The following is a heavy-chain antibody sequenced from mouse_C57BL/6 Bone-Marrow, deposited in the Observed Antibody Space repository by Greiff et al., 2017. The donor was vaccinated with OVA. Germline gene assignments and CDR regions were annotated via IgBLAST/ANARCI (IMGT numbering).Heavy chain of an antibody. CDR2: INPSSGYT. CDR1: GYTFTSYT. Sequence: QVQLQQSGAELARPGASVKMSCKASGYTFTSYTMHWVKQRPGQGLEWIGYINPSSGYTKYNQKFKDKATLTADKSSSTAYMQLRSLTSVDSAVSYCARNGKPYYYAMDYWGQGTSVPVSS. CDR3: ARNGKPYYYAMDY. J-gene: IGHJ4*01. D-gene: IGHD6-1*01. V-gene: IGHV1-4*01.